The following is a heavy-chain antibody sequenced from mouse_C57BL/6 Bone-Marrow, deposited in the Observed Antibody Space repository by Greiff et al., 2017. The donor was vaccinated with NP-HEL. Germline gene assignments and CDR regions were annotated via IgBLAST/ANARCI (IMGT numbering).Heavy chain of an antibody. CDR3: ARDGYYVTWFAY. D-gene: IGHD2-3*01. J-gene: IGHJ3*01. Sequence: QVQLQQPGAELVKPGASVKLSCKASGYTFTSYWMQWVKQRPGQGLEWIGEIDPSDSYTNYNQKFKGKATLTVDTSSSTAYMQLSSLTSEDSAVYYCARDGYYVTWFAYCGQGTLVTVSA. V-gene: IGHV1-50*01. CDR1: GYTFTSYW. CDR2: IDPSDSYT.